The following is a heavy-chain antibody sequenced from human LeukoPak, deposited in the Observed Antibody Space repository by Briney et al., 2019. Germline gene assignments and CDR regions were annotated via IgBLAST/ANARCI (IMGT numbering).Heavy chain of an antibody. CDR2: ISGSGGST. CDR1: GFTFSSYA. J-gene: IGHJ3*02. CDR3: AIGNYDGPGAFDI. Sequence: GGSLRLSCAASGFTFSSYAMSWVRQAPGKGLEWVSAISGSGGSTYYADSVKGRFTISRDNSKNTLYLQMNSLRAEDTAVYYCAIGNYDGPGAFDIWGQGTMVTVSS. D-gene: IGHD4-11*01. V-gene: IGHV3-23*01.